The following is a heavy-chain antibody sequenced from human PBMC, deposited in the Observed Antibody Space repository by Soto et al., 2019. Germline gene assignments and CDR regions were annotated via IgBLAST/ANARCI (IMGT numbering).Heavy chain of an antibody. V-gene: IGHV3-23*01. CDR1: GFTFSSYA. D-gene: IGHD3-10*01. CDR3: AKDLTFGELLGWFDL. J-gene: IGHJ5*02. CDR2: ISGSGGST. Sequence: GGSLRLSCAASGFTFSSYAMSWVRQAPGKGLEWVSAISGSGGSTYYADSVKGRFTISRDNSKNTLYLQMNSLRAEDTAVYYCAKDLTFGELLGWFDLWGQGTRVTVAS.